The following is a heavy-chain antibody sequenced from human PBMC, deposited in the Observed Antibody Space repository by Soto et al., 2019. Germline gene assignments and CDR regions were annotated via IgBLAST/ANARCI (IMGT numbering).Heavy chain of an antibody. CDR2: IVVGSGNT. CDR3: AADHYDFWSGPAADYYGMDV. D-gene: IGHD3-3*01. V-gene: IGHV1-58*01. J-gene: IGHJ6*02. Sequence: SVKVSCKASGFTFTSSAVQWVRQARGQRLEWIGWIVVGSGNTNYAQKFQERVTITRDMSTCTAYMELSSLRSEDTAVYYCAADHYDFWSGPAADYYGMDVWGQGTTVTVSS. CDR1: GFTFTSSA.